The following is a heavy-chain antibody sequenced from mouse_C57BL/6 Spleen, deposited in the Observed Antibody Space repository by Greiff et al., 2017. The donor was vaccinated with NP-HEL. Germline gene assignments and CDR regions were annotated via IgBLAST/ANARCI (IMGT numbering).Heavy chain of an antibody. D-gene: IGHD4-1*01. CDR1: GYTFTSYW. J-gene: IGHJ3*01. Sequence: EVQLQQSGTVLARPGASVKMSCKTSGYTFTSYWMHWVNQRPGQGLEWIGAIFPGNSDTSYNQKFKGKAKLTAVTSASTAYMELSSLTNEDSAVDYCTRERETGTFWFAYWGQGTLVTVSA. CDR2: IFPGNSDT. CDR3: TRERETGTFWFAY. V-gene: IGHV1-5*01.